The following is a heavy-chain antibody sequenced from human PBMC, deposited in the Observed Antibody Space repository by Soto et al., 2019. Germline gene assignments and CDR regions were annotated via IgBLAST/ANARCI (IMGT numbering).Heavy chain of an antibody. CDR1: GGSISSGDFY. J-gene: IGHJ5*01. V-gene: IGHV4-30-4*01. CDR2: IYYSGST. Sequence: KPSETLSLTCTVSGGSISSGDFYWSWIRQPPGKGLEWIGYIYYSGSTYYNPSLKSRVTISVDTSKNQFSLKLSSVTAADTAVYYCAREIGRLTWFDYWGQGTLVTSPQ. D-gene: IGHD3-16*01. CDR3: AREIGRLTWFDY.